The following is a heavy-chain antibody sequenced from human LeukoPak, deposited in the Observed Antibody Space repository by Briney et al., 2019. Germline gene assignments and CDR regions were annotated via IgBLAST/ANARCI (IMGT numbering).Heavy chain of an antibody. CDR2: MYFNIGAT. CDR1: GFTFTVYY. V-gene: IGHV1-2*05. D-gene: IGHD5-12*01. J-gene: IGHJ3*01. Sequence: ASVRVSCKASGFTFTVYYVQCLRHAPGQRVGWVGRMYFNIGATRYAPKFQGRVTMTRDTSISTAYMELSSLRPDDTDMYYCAREGSSGQDWYAFDVWGQETMVTVSS. CDR3: AREGSSGQDWYAFDV.